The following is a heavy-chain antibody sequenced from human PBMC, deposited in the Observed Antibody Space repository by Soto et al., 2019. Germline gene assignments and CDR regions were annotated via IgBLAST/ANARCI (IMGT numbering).Heavy chain of an antibody. J-gene: IGHJ4*02. Sequence: SVKVSCKASGGTFSSYSISWVRQAPGQGLEWMGGIIPFFDTPNYAQKFQGRVTITADASTTTAYMELSSLRSEDTAIYCCARDLDYYDSSGYSSGPFDYWGQGTLVTVSS. CDR1: GGTFSSYS. V-gene: IGHV1-69*13. D-gene: IGHD3-22*01. CDR3: ARDLDYYDSSGYSSGPFDY. CDR2: IIPFFDTP.